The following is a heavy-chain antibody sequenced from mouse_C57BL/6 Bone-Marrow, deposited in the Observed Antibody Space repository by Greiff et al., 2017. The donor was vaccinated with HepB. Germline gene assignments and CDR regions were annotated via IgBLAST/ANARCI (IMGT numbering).Heavy chain of an antibody. CDR1: GFTFTDYY. Sequence: EVKVVESGGGLVQPGGSLSLSCAASGFTFTDYYMSWVRQPPGKALEWLGFIRNKANGYTTEYSASVKGRFTISRDNSQSILYLQMNALGAEDRASYYCARDAYYYGSSYPWFAYWGQGTLVTVSA. V-gene: IGHV7-3*01. J-gene: IGHJ3*01. CDR2: IRNKANGYTT. CDR3: ARDAYYYGSSYPWFAY. D-gene: IGHD1-1*01.